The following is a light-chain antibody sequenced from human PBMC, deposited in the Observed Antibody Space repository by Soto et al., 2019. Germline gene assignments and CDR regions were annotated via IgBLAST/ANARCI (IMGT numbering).Light chain of an antibody. Sequence: EIVLTQSPATLSLSPGERVTLSCRASQSVSSYLAWYQQKPGQAPRLLIYDASNRATGIPARFSGSGSGTDFTLTISTLEPEDFAVYYCQQRSYWPFTFGPGTKVDIK. J-gene: IGKJ3*01. CDR1: QSVSSY. CDR2: DAS. CDR3: QQRSYWPFT. V-gene: IGKV3-11*01.